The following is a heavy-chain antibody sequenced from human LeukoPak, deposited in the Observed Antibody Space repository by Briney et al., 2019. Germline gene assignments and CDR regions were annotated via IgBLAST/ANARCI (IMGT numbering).Heavy chain of an antibody. V-gene: IGHV4-38-2*02. J-gene: IGHJ4*02. CDR3: ARDARFRWLEPYFDY. D-gene: IGHD5-24*01. CDR2: SFFGGNT. Sequence: SETLSLTCNVSGYSISRGYYWGWIRQPPGKGLEWIGSSFFGGNTYYNPSLKSRVRMLEDTSKNQFSLKLSSVTAADTAIYYCARDARFRWLEPYFDYWGQGILVTVSA. CDR1: GYSISRGYY.